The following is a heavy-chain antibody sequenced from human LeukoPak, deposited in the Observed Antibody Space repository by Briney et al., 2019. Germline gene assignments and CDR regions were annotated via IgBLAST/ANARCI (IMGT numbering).Heavy chain of an antibody. D-gene: IGHD6-19*01. CDR3: ARESVAGNFDY. Sequence: ASVKVSCKASGYTFTGYYMHWVRQAPEQGHEWMGWINPNSGGTNYAQKFQGRVPMTRDTSISTAYMELSRLRSDDTAVYYCARESVAGNFDYWGQGTLVTVSS. CDR2: INPNSGGT. J-gene: IGHJ4*02. CDR1: GYTFTGYY. V-gene: IGHV1-2*02.